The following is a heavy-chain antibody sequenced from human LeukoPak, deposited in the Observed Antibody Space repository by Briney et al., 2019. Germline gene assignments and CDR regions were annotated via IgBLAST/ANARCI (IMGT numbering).Heavy chain of an antibody. CDR1: GGSISSYY. Sequence: PSETLSLTCTVSGGSISSYYWSRIRQPPGKGLEWIGYIYYSGSTNYNPSLKSRVTISVDTSKNQFSLKLSSVTAADTAVYYCAKSEYSYGADAFDIWGQGTMVTVSS. J-gene: IGHJ3*02. CDR3: AKSEYSYGADAFDI. V-gene: IGHV4-59*01. CDR2: IYYSGST. D-gene: IGHD5-18*01.